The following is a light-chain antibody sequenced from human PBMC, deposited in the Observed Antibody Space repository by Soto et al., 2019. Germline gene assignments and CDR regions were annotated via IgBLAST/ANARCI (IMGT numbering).Light chain of an antibody. V-gene: IGKV2-24*01. CDR2: EIS. J-gene: IGKJ2*01. CDR3: MQATQFPYT. Sequence: DIVMTQTPLSSPVTLGQPASISCRSSQGLVHSDGNTYLSWLQQRPGQPPRLLIYEISNRFSGVPYRFSGRGSGTDFTLKISRVEAEDGGIYYCMQATQFPYTFGQGTKLEIK. CDR1: QGLVHSDGNTY.